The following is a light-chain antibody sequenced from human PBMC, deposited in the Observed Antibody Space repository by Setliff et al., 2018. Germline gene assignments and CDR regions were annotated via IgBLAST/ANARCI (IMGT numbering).Light chain of an antibody. Sequence: QSALAQPASVSGYPGQSITISCAGTSGDVGAYNYVSWYQQNPGKAPKLLIYAVNNRPSGVSDRFSGSKSGNTASLAISGLQAEDEADYYCGSYARSSAPYVFGTGTKGTVL. CDR1: SGDVGAYNY. J-gene: IGLJ1*01. CDR3: GSYARSSAPYV. V-gene: IGLV2-14*01. CDR2: AVN.